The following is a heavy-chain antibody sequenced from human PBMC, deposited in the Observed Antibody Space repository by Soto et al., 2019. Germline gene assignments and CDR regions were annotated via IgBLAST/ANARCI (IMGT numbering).Heavy chain of an antibody. J-gene: IGHJ5*02. Sequence: QVHLVESGGGVVQPGRSLTISCVGSGFAFSTYGMHWVRQAPAKGLAWVALISYDGTDKYYADSVNGRFSISRDNSKQTLSLQMDSLRPEDTAGYYCAKDFGAWSDSWGQGTLVNVSS. V-gene: IGHV3-30*18. CDR3: AKDFGAWSDS. D-gene: IGHD6-19*01. CDR2: ISYDGTDK. CDR1: GFAFSTYG.